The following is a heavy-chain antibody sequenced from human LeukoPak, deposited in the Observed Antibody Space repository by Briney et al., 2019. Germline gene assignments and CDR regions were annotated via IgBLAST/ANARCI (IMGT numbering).Heavy chain of an antibody. Sequence: GGSLRLSCAASGFTFSSYAMSWVRQAPGKGLEWVSVIYSGGSTNYADSVKGRFTISRDNSKNTVFLQMNSLRAEDTAVYYCTRVTIGGGGVNDYWGQGTLVTVSS. CDR3: TRVTIGGGGVNDY. CDR1: GFTFSSYA. CDR2: IYSGGST. D-gene: IGHD4/OR15-4a*01. V-gene: IGHV3-53*01. J-gene: IGHJ4*02.